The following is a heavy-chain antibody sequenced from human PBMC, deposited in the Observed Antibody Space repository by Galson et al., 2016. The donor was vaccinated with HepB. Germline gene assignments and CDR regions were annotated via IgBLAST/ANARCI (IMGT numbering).Heavy chain of an antibody. CDR3: ARGGGPLHTAMVVDHFDY. Sequence: CAISGDSVSSNVAAGHWIRQSPSRGLEWLGRTYYRSKWYNDYAVSVKSRVTINPDTSKNQFSLHLNSVTPEDTAVYYCARGGGPLHTAMVVDHFDYWGQGTLVSVSS. J-gene: IGHJ4*02. D-gene: IGHD5-18*01. CDR2: TYYRSKWYN. V-gene: IGHV6-1*01. CDR1: GDSVSSNVAA.